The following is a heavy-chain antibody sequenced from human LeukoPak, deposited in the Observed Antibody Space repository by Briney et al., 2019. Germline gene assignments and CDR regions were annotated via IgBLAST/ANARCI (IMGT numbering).Heavy chain of an antibody. Sequence: GGSLRLSCAASGFTFSNAWMSWVRQAPGKGLEWVGRIKSKTDGGTTDYAAPVKGRFTISRDDSKNTLYLQMNSLRAEDTAVYYCARWEARDTWVYDYWGQGTLVTVSS. D-gene: IGHD5-24*01. V-gene: IGHV3-15*01. J-gene: IGHJ4*02. CDR3: ARWEARDTWVYDY. CDR2: IKSKTDGGTT. CDR1: GFTFSNAW.